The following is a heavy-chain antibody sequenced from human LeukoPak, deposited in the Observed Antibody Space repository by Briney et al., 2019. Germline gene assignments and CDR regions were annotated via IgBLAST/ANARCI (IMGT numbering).Heavy chain of an antibody. V-gene: IGHV3-74*01. D-gene: IGHD4-17*01. CDR3: ASSDYGDAIDY. CDR1: GFTLSSYW. Sequence: GGSLRLSCAASGFTLSSYWMHWVRQAPGKGLVWVSRINSDGSSTSYADSVKGRFTISRDNAKNTLYLQMNSLRAEDTAVYYCASSDYGDAIDYWGQGTLVTVSS. J-gene: IGHJ4*02. CDR2: INSDGSST.